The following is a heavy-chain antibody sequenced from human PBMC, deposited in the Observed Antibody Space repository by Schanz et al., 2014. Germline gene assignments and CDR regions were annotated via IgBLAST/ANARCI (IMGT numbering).Heavy chain of an antibody. CDR3: ARESSNDIVLVPGAVFDH. Sequence: EVQLVESGGGWVQPGGSLRLSCAASGFTFSDYSMNWVRQAPGKGPEWVSYIRSSSTPIYYADSVKGRFTISRDNAKNSLCLQMNSLRAEDTAVYYCARESSNDIVLVPGAVFDHWGQGILVTVSS. D-gene: IGHD2-2*01. J-gene: IGHJ4*02. CDR1: GFTFSDYS. V-gene: IGHV3-48*01. CDR2: IRSSSTPI.